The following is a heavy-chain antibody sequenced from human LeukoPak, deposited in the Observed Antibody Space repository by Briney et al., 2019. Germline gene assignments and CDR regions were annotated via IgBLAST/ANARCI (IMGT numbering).Heavy chain of an antibody. V-gene: IGHV3-23*01. Sequence: GGSLRLSCAASGFTFSSYAMSWVRQAPGKGLEWVSGISGSGGSTYYEDSVKGRFTISRDSSKNTLYLQMSSLRAEDTAVYYCAKDLTGLDYVWGSYRHNLYYFDYWGQGTLVTVSS. CDR3: AKDLTGLDYVWGSYRHNLYYFDY. CDR1: GFTFSSYA. CDR2: ISGSGGST. J-gene: IGHJ4*02. D-gene: IGHD3-16*02.